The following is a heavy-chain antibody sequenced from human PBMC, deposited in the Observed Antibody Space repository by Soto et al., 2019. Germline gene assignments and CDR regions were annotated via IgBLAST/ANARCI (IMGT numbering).Heavy chain of an antibody. Sequence: QVQLVQSGAEVKKPGASVKVSCKASGYTFTSYDINWVRQATGQGLEWMGWKNPNSGNTGYAQKFQGRVTMTRNTSITTAYTELSSLRSEDTAVYYCARGQQYCTNGVCQNWFDPWGQGPLVTVSS. CDR2: KNPNSGNT. J-gene: IGHJ5*02. D-gene: IGHD2-8*01. CDR1: GYTFTSYD. CDR3: ARGQQYCTNGVCQNWFDP. V-gene: IGHV1-8*01.